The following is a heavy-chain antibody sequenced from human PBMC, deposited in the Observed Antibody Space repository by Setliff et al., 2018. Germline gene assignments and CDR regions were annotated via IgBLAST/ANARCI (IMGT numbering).Heavy chain of an antibody. CDR3: ARMRSRNYGSGSYWLDY. Sequence: SGPTLVNPTPTLTLTCTFSGFSLSTSGMCVSWIRQLPGKALEWLARIDWDDDKYYSTSLKTRLTISKDTSKNQVVLTMTNMDPVDTATYYCARMRSRNYGSGSYWLDYWGQGTLVTVSS. CDR1: GFSLSTSGMC. CDR2: IDWDDDK. V-gene: IGHV2-70*11. J-gene: IGHJ4*02. D-gene: IGHD3-10*01.